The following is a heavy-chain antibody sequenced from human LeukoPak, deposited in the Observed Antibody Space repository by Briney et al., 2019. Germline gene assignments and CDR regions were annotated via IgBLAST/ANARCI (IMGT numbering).Heavy chain of an antibody. Sequence: GESLKISCKGSGYNFASRRIGWVRQLPGKGLEWMGMIYPGDSTTKYSPSFQGQVTISADKSSSTAYLQWSSLKASDTAIYYCTKRTEAALGTIYYYYMDVWGEGTTVTVSS. V-gene: IGHV5-51*01. J-gene: IGHJ6*03. CDR1: GYNFASRR. D-gene: IGHD7-27*01. CDR2: IYPGDSTT. CDR3: TKRTEAALGTIYYYYMDV.